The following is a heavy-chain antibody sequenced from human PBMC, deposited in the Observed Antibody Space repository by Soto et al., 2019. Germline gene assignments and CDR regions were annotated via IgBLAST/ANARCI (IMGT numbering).Heavy chain of an antibody. D-gene: IGHD6-6*01. CDR2: ISSNGVGT. Sequence: GESLKISCAASGFTLSGYAMDWVRQAPGKGLEYVSGISSNGVGTYYANSVQDRFTISRDNSKNTVYLQMGSLRPEDMAVYYCARRARPDFYYMDVWGKGTTVTVSS. J-gene: IGHJ6*03. V-gene: IGHV3-64*01. CDR1: GFTLSGYA. CDR3: ARRARPDFYYMDV.